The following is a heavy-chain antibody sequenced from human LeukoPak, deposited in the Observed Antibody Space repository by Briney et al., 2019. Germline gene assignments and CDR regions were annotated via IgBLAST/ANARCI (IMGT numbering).Heavy chain of an antibody. J-gene: IGHJ6*04. CDR1: GFTFTNNA. CDR3: AKDYYGSGRHRVGMDV. Sequence: GGSLRLSCAASGFTFTNNAMHWVRQAPGKGLEWVAIISYDGGNKYYADSVKGRFTISRDNCKNTLYLQMNSLRTEDTAVYYCAKDYYGSGRHRVGMDVWGEGPTVTVSS. CDR2: ISYDGGNK. D-gene: IGHD3-10*01. V-gene: IGHV3-30*18.